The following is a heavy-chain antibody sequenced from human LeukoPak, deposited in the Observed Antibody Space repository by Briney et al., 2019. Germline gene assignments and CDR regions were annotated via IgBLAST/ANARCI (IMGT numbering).Heavy chain of an antibody. CDR2: TYYRSKWYN. Sequence: SQTLSLTCAISGDIVSSNSAACNWIRQSPSRGLEWLGRTYYRSKWYNDYAASVKSRITINPDTAKNQFSLQLNSVTPEDTAVCYCARGYSSGWFQFIDYWGQGTLVTVSS. CDR1: GDIVSSNSAA. J-gene: IGHJ4*02. CDR3: ARGYSSGWFQFIDY. D-gene: IGHD6-19*01. V-gene: IGHV6-1*01.